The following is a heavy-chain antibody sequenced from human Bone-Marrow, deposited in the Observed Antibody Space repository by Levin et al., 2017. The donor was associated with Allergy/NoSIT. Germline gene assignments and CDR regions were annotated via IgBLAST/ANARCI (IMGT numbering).Heavy chain of an antibody. J-gene: IGHJ6*02. Sequence: SETLSLTCSVSGGSVSSTTYHWAWVRQSPGMGLEWIGSLQHSGTTYYNPSLQSRVAMSVDTTSNEFSLKMSSVTAAGKGVYYCARDGYCTSVTFGPYGMGVWGQGTTVTVSS. V-gene: IGHV4-39*01. CDR3: ARDGYCTSVTFGPYGMGV. CDR1: GGSVSSTTYH. D-gene: IGHD2-8*01. CDR2: LQHSGTT.